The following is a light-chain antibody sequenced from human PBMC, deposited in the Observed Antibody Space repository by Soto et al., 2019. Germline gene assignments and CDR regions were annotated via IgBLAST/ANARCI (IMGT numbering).Light chain of an antibody. Sequence: QSVLTQPPSASGTLGQRVTISCSGSSSNIGSNTVNWYQQLPGTAPKLLIYSDNQRPSGVPDRFSGSKSGTSASLAISGLQSEDEADYFCAAWDDSVNVVIFGGGTKLTVL. CDR2: SDN. J-gene: IGLJ2*01. V-gene: IGLV1-44*01. CDR3: AAWDDSVNVVI. CDR1: SSNIGSNT.